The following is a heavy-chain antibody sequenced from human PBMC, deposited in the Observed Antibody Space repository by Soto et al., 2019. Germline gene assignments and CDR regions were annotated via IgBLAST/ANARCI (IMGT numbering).Heavy chain of an antibody. CDR2: IYSGGST. CDR1: GFTFSSND. CDR3: ATRPLLPGAP. Sequence: EVQLVESGGGLIQPGGSLRLSCAASGFTFSSNDMNWVRQAPGKGLEWVSLIYSGGSTYYADSVKGRFTISRDNSKITLYLQMSSLSAEDTAVYYCATRPLLPGAPWCQGTMVTVSS. D-gene: IGHD3-22*01. J-gene: IGHJ3*01. V-gene: IGHV3-53*01.